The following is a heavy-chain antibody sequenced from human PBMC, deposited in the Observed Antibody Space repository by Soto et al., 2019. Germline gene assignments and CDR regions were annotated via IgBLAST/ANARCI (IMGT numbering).Heavy chain of an antibody. J-gene: IGHJ4*02. V-gene: IGHV1-69*13. CDR1: GGTFSSYA. CDR2: IIPIFGTA. CDR3: ARGLLGVVIPFDY. Sequence: GASVKVSCKASGGTFSSYAISWVRQAPGQGLEWMGGIIPIFGTANYAQKFQGRVTITADESTSTAYMELSSLRSEDTAVYYCARGLLGVVIPFDYWGQGTLVTVSS. D-gene: IGHD3-3*01.